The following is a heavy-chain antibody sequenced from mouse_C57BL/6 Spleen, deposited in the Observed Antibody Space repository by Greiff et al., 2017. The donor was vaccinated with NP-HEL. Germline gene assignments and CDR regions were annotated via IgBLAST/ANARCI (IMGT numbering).Heavy chain of an antibody. V-gene: IGHV1-63*01. CDR1: GYTFTNYW. J-gene: IGHJ2*01. D-gene: IGHD2-3*01. CDR2: IYPGGGYT. Sequence: VQLQQSGAELVRPGTSVKMSCKASGYTFTNYWIGWAKQRPGHGLEWIGDIYPGGGYTNYNEKFKGKATLTADKSSSTAYMQFSSLTSEDSAIYYCARLDDGYYDYFDYWGQGTTLTVSS. CDR3: ARLDDGYYDYFDY.